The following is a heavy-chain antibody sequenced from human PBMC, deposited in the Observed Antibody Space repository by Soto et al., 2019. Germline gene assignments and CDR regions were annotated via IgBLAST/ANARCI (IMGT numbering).Heavy chain of an antibody. CDR2: INPNGGST. CDR1: GYTYTSYY. D-gene: IGHD3-3*01. Sequence: ASVKVSCKATGYTYTSYYMHGLRQAPGQGLEWMGIINPNGGSTSYAQKFQGRVTMSRDTSTSTVYMELSSLRSEDTAVYYCARVSPPGITIFGVGQDLDNNWFDPWGQGTLVTV. CDR3: ARVSPPGITIFGVGQDLDNNWFDP. V-gene: IGHV1-46*01. J-gene: IGHJ5*02.